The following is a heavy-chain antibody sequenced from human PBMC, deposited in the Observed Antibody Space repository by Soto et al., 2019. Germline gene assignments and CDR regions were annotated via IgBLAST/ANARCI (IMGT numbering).Heavy chain of an antibody. CDR2: INRDGNGI. V-gene: IGHV3-74*01. J-gene: IGHJ5*01. CDR3: ARGLPHNWFDS. Sequence: EVQLVESGGGLVQPGGSLRLSCAASGGAFGDYLMNWVRQAPGKGLVWVSRINRDGNGIYYADSVKGRFTLSRDNAKNIVYLQMNSLRVEDTAVYYCARGLPHNWFDSWGQGTLVTVSS. CDR1: GGAFGDYL.